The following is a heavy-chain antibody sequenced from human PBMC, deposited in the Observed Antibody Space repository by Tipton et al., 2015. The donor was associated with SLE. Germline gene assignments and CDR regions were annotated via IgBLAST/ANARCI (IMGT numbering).Heavy chain of an antibody. Sequence: LRLSCAVYGGSFSGYYWSWIRQPPGKGLEWIGEINHSGSTNYNPSLKSRVTISVDTSKNQFSLKLSSVTAADTAVYYCARGENYDSSGYYLRFDYWGQGTLVTVSS. CDR1: GGSFSGYY. CDR2: INHSGST. V-gene: IGHV4-34*01. J-gene: IGHJ4*02. CDR3: ARGENYDSSGYYLRFDY. D-gene: IGHD3-22*01.